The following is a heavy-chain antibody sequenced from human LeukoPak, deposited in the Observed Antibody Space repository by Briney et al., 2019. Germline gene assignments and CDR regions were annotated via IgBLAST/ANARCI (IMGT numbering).Heavy chain of an antibody. D-gene: IGHD4-23*01. CDR2: FDPEDGET. Sequence: ASVEVSCKVSGYTLTELSMHWVRQAPGKGLEWMGGFDPEDGETIYAQKFQGRVTMTKDTSTDTAYMELSSLRSEDTAVYYCATGGYGGKSYPFDYWGQGTLVTVSS. V-gene: IGHV1-24*01. CDR3: ATGGYGGKSYPFDY. J-gene: IGHJ4*02. CDR1: GYTLTELS.